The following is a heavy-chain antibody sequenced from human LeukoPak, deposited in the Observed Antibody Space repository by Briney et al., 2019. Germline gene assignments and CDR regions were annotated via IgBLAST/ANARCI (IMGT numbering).Heavy chain of an antibody. CDR1: GFTFNSYW. Sequence: PGGSLRLSCATSGFTFNSYWMNWVRQAPGKGLEWVANIKQDRSEKYYVDSVKGRFTISRDNAKNPLYLQMNSLRAEDTAVYYCARSTMTFDAWGQGTMVTVSS. CDR2: IKQDRSEK. CDR3: ARSTMTFDA. J-gene: IGHJ3*01. D-gene: IGHD3-3*01. V-gene: IGHV3-7*01.